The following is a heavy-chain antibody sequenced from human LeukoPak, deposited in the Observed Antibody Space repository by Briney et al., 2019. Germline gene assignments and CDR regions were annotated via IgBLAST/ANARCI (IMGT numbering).Heavy chain of an antibody. CDR3: ARVVTAAWDWFDP. Sequence: PGGSLRLSCAAAGFTFSSYGMKWVRQAPGKGLESVSYISSSGSFIYYADSVKGRLTTSRDNAKNSLYLQMNSLRADDTAVYYCARVVTAAWDWFDPWGQGTLVTVSS. CDR2: ISSSGSFI. D-gene: IGHD2-2*01. CDR1: GFTFSSYG. V-gene: IGHV3-21*05. J-gene: IGHJ5*02.